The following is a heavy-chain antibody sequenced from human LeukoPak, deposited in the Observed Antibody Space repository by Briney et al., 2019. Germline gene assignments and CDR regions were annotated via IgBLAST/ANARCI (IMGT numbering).Heavy chain of an antibody. CDR2: IYPGDSDT. Sequence: GESLQISCKASGYSFTNTFIGCLRQMPGKGLEWMGIIYPGDSDTRYSPSFQGQVTISVDKSVTTAYLQWSSLQASDTAMYYCARPIAAAGTDLGYWGQGTLVTVSS. D-gene: IGHD6-13*01. CDR1: GYSFTNTF. CDR3: ARPIAAAGTDLGY. J-gene: IGHJ4*02. V-gene: IGHV5-51*01.